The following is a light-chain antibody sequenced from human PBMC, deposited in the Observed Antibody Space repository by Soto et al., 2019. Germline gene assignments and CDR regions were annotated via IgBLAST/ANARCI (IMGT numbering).Light chain of an antibody. J-gene: IGKJ3*01. Sequence: EIVMTQSPATLSVSPGERATLSCRASQSVSSNLAWYQQKPGQAPRLLIYGASTRATGIPARFRGSGSGTAFTLAISSLQSEDFAVYYCQEYNNWPFTFGPGTKVDIK. V-gene: IGKV3-15*01. CDR1: QSVSSN. CDR2: GAS. CDR3: QEYNNWPFT.